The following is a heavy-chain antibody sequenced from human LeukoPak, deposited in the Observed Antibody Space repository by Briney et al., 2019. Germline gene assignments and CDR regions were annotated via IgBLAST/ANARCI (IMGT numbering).Heavy chain of an antibody. Sequence: GGSLRLSCAASGFTFSRYWMSWVRQAPGKGLEWVANIKQDGSEKYYVDSVKGRFTISRDNAKNSLYLQMNSLRDEDMAVYYCARLDWNCVFFEYWGQGTLVTVSS. CDR3: ARLDWNCVFFEY. J-gene: IGHJ4*02. V-gene: IGHV3-7*01. D-gene: IGHD1-7*01. CDR2: IKQDGSEK. CDR1: GFTFSRYW.